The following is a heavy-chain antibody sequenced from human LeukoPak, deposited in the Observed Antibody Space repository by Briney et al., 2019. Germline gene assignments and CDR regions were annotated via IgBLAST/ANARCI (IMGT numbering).Heavy chain of an antibody. J-gene: IGHJ5*02. CDR2: IYYSGST. CDR1: GGSFSGYY. CDR3: ARADTMDWFDP. V-gene: IGHV4-59*01. Sequence: SETLSLTCAVYGGSFSGYYWSWIRQPPGKGLEWIGYIYYSGSTNYNPSLKSRVTISVDTSKNQFSLKLSSVTAADTAVYYCARADTMDWFDPWGQGTLVTVSS. D-gene: IGHD3-3*01.